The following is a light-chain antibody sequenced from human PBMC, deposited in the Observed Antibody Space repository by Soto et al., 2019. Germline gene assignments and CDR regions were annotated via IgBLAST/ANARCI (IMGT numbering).Light chain of an antibody. CDR2: GAS. Sequence: EIVLTQSPGTLSLSPGERATLSCRASQSVSSSYLAWYQQKPGQAPTLLIYGASTRATGIPDRFSGSGSGTDFTLTISRLEPEDFAVYYCQQYGSSPWTFGQGTKVDTK. CDR1: QSVSSSY. CDR3: QQYGSSPWT. J-gene: IGKJ1*01. V-gene: IGKV3-20*01.